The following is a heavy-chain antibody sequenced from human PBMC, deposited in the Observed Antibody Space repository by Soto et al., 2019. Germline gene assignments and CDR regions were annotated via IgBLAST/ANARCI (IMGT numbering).Heavy chain of an antibody. CDR2: ISGSGGST. CDR3: AKVLMVQKPYYYYYMDV. CDR1: GFTFSSYV. Sequence: EVQLLESGGCLVRPGGTLRLSCTASGFTFSSYVMSWVRQAPGKGLEWVSAISGSGGSTYYADSVKGRFTISRYNSKNTLYLQMNSLRAEDTAVYYCAKVLMVQKPYYYYYMDVWGKGTTVTVSS. J-gene: IGHJ6*03. V-gene: IGHV3-23*01. D-gene: IGHD3-10*01.